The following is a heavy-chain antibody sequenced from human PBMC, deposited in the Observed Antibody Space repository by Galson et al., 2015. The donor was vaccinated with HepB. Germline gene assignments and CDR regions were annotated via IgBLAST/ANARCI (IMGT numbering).Heavy chain of an antibody. Sequence: ETLSLTCTVSGGSISSSSYYWGWIRQPPGKGLEWIGSIYYSGSTYYNPSLKSRVIISVDTSKNQFSLKLSSVTAADTAVYYCARAATTIFGVVHWGQGTLVTVSS. CDR3: ARAATTIFGVVH. CDR1: GGSISSSSYY. V-gene: IGHV4-39*07. D-gene: IGHD3-3*01. J-gene: IGHJ4*02. CDR2: IYYSGST.